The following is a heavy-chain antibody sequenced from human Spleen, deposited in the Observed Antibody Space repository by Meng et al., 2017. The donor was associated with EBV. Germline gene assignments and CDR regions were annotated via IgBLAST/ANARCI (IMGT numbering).Heavy chain of an antibody. D-gene: IGHD6-19*01. CDR3: ATGLGRPLQFDY. J-gene: IGHJ4*02. V-gene: IGHV1-18*01. CDR2: ISGYNGNT. Sequence: QVQRVQSGAEVKKPGASVKVSCKASGYTFTSFGVSWVRQAPGQGLEWMGWISGYNGNTRYPQRVQDRVTMTTDTSTTTAYMELRSLRSDDTAVYYCATGLGRPLQFDYWGQGTLVTVSS. CDR1: GYTFTSFG.